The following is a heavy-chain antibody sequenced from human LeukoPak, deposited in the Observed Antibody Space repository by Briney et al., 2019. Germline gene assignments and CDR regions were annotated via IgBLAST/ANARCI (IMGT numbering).Heavy chain of an antibody. V-gene: IGHV4-31*03. J-gene: IGHJ6*02. D-gene: IGHD3-22*01. CDR2: IYYSGST. CDR3: ARGLYYYDSSGRYYYYYYGMDV. Sequence: SETLSLTCTVSGGSISSGGYYWSWIRQHPGKGLEWIGYIYYSGSTYYNPSLKSRVTISVETSKNQFSLKLSSVTAADTAVYYCARGLYYYDSSGRYYYYYYGMDVWGQGTTVTVSS. CDR1: GGSISSGGYY.